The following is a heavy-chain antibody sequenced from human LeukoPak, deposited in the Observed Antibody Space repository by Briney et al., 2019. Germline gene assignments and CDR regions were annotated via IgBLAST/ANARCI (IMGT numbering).Heavy chain of an antibody. CDR2: IYTSGST. J-gene: IGHJ3*02. CDR3: ARARNQLPYFDAFDI. CDR1: GGSISSYY. D-gene: IGHD1-14*01. V-gene: IGHV4-4*07. Sequence: SETLSLTCTVSGGSISSYYWSWIRQPAGKGLEWIGRIYTSGSTNYNPSLKSRVTMSVDTSKNQFSLKLSSVTAADTAVYYCARARNQLPYFDAFDIWGQGTMVTVSS.